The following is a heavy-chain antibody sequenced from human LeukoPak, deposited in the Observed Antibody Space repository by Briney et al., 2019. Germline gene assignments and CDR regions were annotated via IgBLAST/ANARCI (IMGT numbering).Heavy chain of an antibody. CDR2: INWNGGST. J-gene: IGHJ4*02. CDR3: ARVIRYFDWSPTYFDY. V-gene: IGHV3-20*04. D-gene: IGHD3-9*01. Sequence: GGSLRLSCAASGLTFDDYGMSWVRQAPGKGLEWVSGINWNGGSTGYADSVKGRFTISRDNAKNSLYLQMNSLRAEDTALYYCARVIRYFDWSPTYFDYWGQGTLVTVSS. CDR1: GLTFDDYG.